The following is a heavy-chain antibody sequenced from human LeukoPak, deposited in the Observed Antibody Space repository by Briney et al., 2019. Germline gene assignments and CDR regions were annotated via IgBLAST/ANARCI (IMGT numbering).Heavy chain of an antibody. J-gene: IGHJ4*02. CDR3: AKAAHYYDSSGNVGEGYFDY. D-gene: IGHD3-22*01. CDR2: ISGSGGST. Sequence: GGSLRLSCAASGFTFSSYAMSWVRQAPGKGLEWVSAISGSGGSTYYADSVKGRFTISRDNSKNTLYLQMNSLRAEDTAVYYCAKAAHYYDSSGNVGEGYFDYWGQGTLVTVSS. V-gene: IGHV3-23*01. CDR1: GFTFSSYA.